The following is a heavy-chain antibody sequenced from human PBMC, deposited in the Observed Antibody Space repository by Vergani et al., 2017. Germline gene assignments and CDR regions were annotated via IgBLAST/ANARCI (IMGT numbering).Heavy chain of an antibody. D-gene: IGHD1-20*01. Sequence: QVQLQESGPGLVKPSETLSPTCTVSGGSISSYYWSWIRQPPGKGLEWIGYIYYSGSTNYNPSLKSRVTISVDTSKNQFSLKLSSVTAADTAVYYCARWITGTTHFDYWGQGTLVTVSS. CDR3: ARWITGTTHFDY. J-gene: IGHJ4*02. V-gene: IGHV4-59*01. CDR1: GGSISSYY. CDR2: IYYSGST.